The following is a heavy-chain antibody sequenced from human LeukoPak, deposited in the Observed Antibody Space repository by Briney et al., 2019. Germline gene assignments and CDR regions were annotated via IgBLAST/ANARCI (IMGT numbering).Heavy chain of an antibody. CDR2: IIPIFGTA. CDR1: GGTFSSYA. V-gene: IGHV1-69*01. Sequence: GSSVKVSCKASGGTFSSYAISWVRQAPGQGLEWMGGIIPIFGTANYAQKFQGRVTITADESTSTAYMELSSLRSEDTAVYYCARDSNIAAASLQTLVDWRQGTLVTVFS. J-gene: IGHJ4*02. D-gene: IGHD6-13*01. CDR3: ARDSNIAAASLQTLVD.